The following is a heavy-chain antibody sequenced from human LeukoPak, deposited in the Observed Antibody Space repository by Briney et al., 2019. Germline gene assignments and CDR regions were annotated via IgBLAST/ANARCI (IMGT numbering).Heavy chain of an antibody. CDR3: STLWYGA. CDR1: GFTFTNAL. V-gene: IGHV3-15*01. Sequence: GGSLRLSCAASGFTFTNALMYWVRQAPGKGLEWVGRIKSKTDGGTSDYAAPVTGRFTISRDDSKSTLYLEMNGLKTEDTGVYYCSTLWYGAWGQETLVTVSS. D-gene: IGHD3-10*01. CDR2: IKSKTDGGTS. J-gene: IGHJ5*02.